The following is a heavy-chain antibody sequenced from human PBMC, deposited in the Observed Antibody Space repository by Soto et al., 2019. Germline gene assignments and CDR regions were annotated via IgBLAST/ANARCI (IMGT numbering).Heavy chain of an antibody. J-gene: IGHJ6*02. CDR3: ARVLVGELSGYYYYYGMDV. V-gene: IGHV3-11*06. D-gene: IGHD3-10*01. CDR2: ISSSSSYT. Sequence: GGSLRLSCAASGFTFSDYYMSWIRQAPGKGLEWVSYISSSSSYTNYADSVKGRFTISRDNAKNSLYLQMNSLRAEDTAVYYCARVLVGELSGYYYYYGMDVWGQGTTVTVSS. CDR1: GFTFSDYY.